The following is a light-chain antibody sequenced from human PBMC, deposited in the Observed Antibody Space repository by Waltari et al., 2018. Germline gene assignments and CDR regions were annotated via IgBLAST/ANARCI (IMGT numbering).Light chain of an antibody. CDR2: EDK. CDR1: SGRIATNY. Sequence: NFMLTQPHSVSESPGKTVTISCTRTSGRIATNYVQWYQQRPGGAPTTIINEDKERPSGVPDRFSGSIDKSSNSASLTISELKPEDEADYYCQSDDDNNVIFGGGTKLTVL. CDR3: QSDDDNNVI. V-gene: IGLV6-57*04. J-gene: IGLJ2*01.